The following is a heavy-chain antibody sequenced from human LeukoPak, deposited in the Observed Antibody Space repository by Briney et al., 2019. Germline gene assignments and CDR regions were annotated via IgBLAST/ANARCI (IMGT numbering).Heavy chain of an antibody. D-gene: IGHD2-21*02. CDR2: VSGGGGNT. V-gene: IGHV3-23*01. J-gene: IGHJ4*01. Sequence: GGSLRLSCAVSGLTFNNYAMTWVRQAPGKGLEWVSSVSGGGGNTYYADSVKGRFAISRDNSKNTLYLQMNSLRAEDTAMYYCAVSPTCGRDCSVLRXTFESXGXXTLXTVSS. CDR1: GLTFNNYA. CDR3: AVSPTCGRDCSVLRXTFES.